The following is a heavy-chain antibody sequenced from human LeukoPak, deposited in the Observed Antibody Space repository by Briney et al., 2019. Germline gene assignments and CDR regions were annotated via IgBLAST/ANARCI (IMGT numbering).Heavy chain of an antibody. CDR2: ISGSGGST. V-gene: IGHV3-23*01. Sequence: PGGSLRLSCAASGFTFSSYAMSWVRQAPGKGLEWVSTISGSGGSTYYADSVKGRYTISRGNSKNTLYLQTNSLRAEDTAVYYCAKDRLHQPGIPDYWGQGTLVTVSS. CDR3: AKDRLHQPGIPDY. D-gene: IGHD1-1*01. CDR1: GFTFSSYA. J-gene: IGHJ4*02.